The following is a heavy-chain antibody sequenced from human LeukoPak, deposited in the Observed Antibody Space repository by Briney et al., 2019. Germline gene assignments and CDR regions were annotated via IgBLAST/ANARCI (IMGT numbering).Heavy chain of an antibody. CDR3: ARITMIGGGGFDI. CDR2: INPNSGGT. Sequence: EASVKVSCKASGYTFTGYYMHWVRQAPGQGLEWMGWINPNSGGTNYAQKFQGRVTMTRDTSISTAYMELSRLRSDDTAVYYCARITMIGGGGFDIWGQGTMVTVSS. D-gene: IGHD3-10*01. J-gene: IGHJ3*02. CDR1: GYTFTGYY. V-gene: IGHV1-2*02.